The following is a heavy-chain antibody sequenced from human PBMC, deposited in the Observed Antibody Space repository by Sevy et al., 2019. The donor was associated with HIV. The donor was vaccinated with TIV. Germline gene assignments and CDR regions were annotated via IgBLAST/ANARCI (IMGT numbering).Heavy chain of an antibody. V-gene: IGHV3-30*18. CDR1: GYIFSSYG. J-gene: IGHJ6*02. D-gene: IGHD2-2*01. Sequence: GGSLRLSCAASGYIFSSYGIHWGRQAPGKGLEWVAFLSYDERNKYYADSVKGRFTISGDSSKNTFYLQMNNLRADDTAVYYCAKDRDVLLVPSTMRDEYPGYGMDVWGQGTTVTVSS. CDR2: LSYDERNK. CDR3: AKDRDVLLVPSTMRDEYPGYGMDV.